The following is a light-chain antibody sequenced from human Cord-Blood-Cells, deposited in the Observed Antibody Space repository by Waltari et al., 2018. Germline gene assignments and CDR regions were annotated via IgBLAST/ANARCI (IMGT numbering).Light chain of an antibody. Sequence: QSALTHPRPVSGSPGQSVTFPCTGTRRYVGGSNHVFWYQQHPGKAPKLMIYDVSKRPSWVPDRFSGSKSGNTASLTISGLQAEDEADYYCCSYAGSYTYVFGTGTKVTVL. V-gene: IGLV2-11*01. CDR3: CSYAGSYTYV. CDR1: RRYVGGSNH. CDR2: DVS. J-gene: IGLJ1*01.